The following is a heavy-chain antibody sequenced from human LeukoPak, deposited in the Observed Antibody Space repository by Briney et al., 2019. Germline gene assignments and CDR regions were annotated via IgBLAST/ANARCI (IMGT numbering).Heavy chain of an antibody. V-gene: IGHV3-20*04. Sequence: GGSLRLSCAASGFTLSISYVSWVRHAPGKGLEWVSGINWDGGSTGYADSVKGRFTISRDNAKNSLYLQMNSLRAEDTAVYYCARGLAYDYGMDYWGQGTLVTVSS. CDR3: ARGLAYDYGMDY. D-gene: IGHD4-17*01. CDR2: INWDGGST. J-gene: IGHJ4*02. CDR1: GFTLSISY.